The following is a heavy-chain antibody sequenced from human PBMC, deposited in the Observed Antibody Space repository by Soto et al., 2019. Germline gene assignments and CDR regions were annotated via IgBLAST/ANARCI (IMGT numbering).Heavy chain of an antibody. CDR3: ARVVDIFTCSDWFDP. D-gene: IGHD3-9*01. CDR1: GFTFSSYW. Sequence: LRLSCAASGFTFSSYWMSWVRQAPGKGLEGVANIKQDGSEKYYVDSVKGRFTISRDNAKNSVYLQMNSLRAEDTAVYYCARVVDIFTCSDWFDPWGQGTLVTVSS. J-gene: IGHJ5*02. CDR2: IKQDGSEK. V-gene: IGHV3-7*01.